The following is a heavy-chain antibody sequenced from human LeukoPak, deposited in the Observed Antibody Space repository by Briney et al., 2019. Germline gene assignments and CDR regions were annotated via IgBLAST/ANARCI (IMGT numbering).Heavy chain of an antibody. D-gene: IGHD5/OR15-5a*01. CDR3: AGRPSSTIP. CDR1: GFTLSSFW. J-gene: IGHJ4*02. CDR2: INQDGSEK. Sequence: PGGSLRLSCAASGFTLSSFWMGWVRQAPGKGLEWVANINQDGSEKYCVDSVKGRCTISRDNAKNSLYLQMSSLRGEDTAVYYCAGRPSSTIPWGQGTLVTVSS. V-gene: IGHV3-7*01.